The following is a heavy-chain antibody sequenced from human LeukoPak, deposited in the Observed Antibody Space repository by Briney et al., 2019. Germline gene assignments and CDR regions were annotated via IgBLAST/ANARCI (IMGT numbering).Heavy chain of an antibody. J-gene: IGHJ4*02. D-gene: IGHD5-12*01. CDR1: GFTVSSNY. CDR2: IYSGGST. Sequence: GGSLRLSCVISGFTVSSNYMSWVRQAPGKGLEWVSVIYSGGSTYYAGSVKGRFTISRDNSKNTLYLQMNSLRAEDTAVYYCARDKTSGYGIDYWGQGTLVTVSS. CDR3: ARDKTSGYGIDY. V-gene: IGHV3-66*01.